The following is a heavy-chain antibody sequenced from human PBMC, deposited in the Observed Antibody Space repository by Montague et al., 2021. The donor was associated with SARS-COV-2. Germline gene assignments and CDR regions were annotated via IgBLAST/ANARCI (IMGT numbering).Heavy chain of an antibody. J-gene: IGHJ3*02. V-gene: IGHV3-48*03. CDR1: GFTFSNYD. Sequence: SLRLSCAASGFTFSNYDMNWVCQAPGKGPEWISYISTSAYTTSYAGSVKGRFTISRDNGKNSLYLQVNSLRVEDTAVYYCTRDYRSIVGDGLDIWGQGTKVTVSS. CDR3: TRDYRSIVGDGLDI. D-gene: IGHD3-16*02. CDR2: ISTSAYTT.